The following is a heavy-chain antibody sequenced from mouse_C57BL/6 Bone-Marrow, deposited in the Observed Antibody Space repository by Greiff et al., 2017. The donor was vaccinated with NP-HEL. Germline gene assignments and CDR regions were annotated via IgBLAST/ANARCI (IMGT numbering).Heavy chain of an antibody. Sequence: EVQLVESGAELVRPGASVKLSCTASGFNIKDDYMHWVKQRPEQGLEWIGWIDPENGDTEYASKFQGKATITADTSSNTAYLQLSSLTSEDTAVYYCTTVIPVGYYVPFDYWGQGTTLTVSS. D-gene: IGHD2-3*01. CDR3: TTVIPVGYYVPFDY. CDR1: GFNIKDDY. V-gene: IGHV14-4*01. CDR2: IDPENGDT. J-gene: IGHJ2*01.